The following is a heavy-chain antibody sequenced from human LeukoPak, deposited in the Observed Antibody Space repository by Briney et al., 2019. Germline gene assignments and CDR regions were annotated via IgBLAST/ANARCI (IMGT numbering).Heavy chain of an antibody. CDR3: ATAMSRGDAFDI. CDR2: INHSGST. Sequence: SETLSLTCAVYGGSFSGYYWSWIRQPPGKGLEWIGEINHSGSTNYNPSLKSRVTISVDTSKNQFSLRLSSVTAADTAVYYCATAMSRGDAFDIWGQGTMVTVSS. CDR1: GGSFSGYY. D-gene: IGHD3-10*02. V-gene: IGHV4-34*01. J-gene: IGHJ3*02.